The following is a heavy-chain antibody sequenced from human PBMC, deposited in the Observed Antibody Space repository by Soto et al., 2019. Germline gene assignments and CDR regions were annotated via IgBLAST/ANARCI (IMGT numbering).Heavy chain of an antibody. CDR1: GFTFSSYA. V-gene: IGHV3-30*18. CDR2: ISYDGSNK. J-gene: IGHJ4*02. CDR3: AKAMNGWFFDY. D-gene: IGHD6-19*01. Sequence: QVQLVESGGGVVQPGRSLRLSCAASGFTFSSYAMHWDRQAPGKGLVWVAVISYDGSNKYYADSVKGRFTISRDNSKNTLYLQMNSLRAEDTAVYYCAKAMNGWFFDYWGQGTLVTVSS.